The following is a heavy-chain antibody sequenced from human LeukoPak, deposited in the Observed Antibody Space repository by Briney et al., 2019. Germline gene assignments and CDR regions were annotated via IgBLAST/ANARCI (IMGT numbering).Heavy chain of an antibody. Sequence: GASVKVSCKASGYTFTSYGISWVRQAPGQGLEWMGWISAYNGNTNYAQKFQGRVTMTRDTSISTANMELSRLRSDDTAVYYCARGYDDFLSLNWFDPWGQGTLVTVSS. D-gene: IGHD3-3*01. V-gene: IGHV1-18*01. CDR2: ISAYNGNT. CDR3: ARGYDDFLSLNWFDP. CDR1: GYTFTSYG. J-gene: IGHJ5*02.